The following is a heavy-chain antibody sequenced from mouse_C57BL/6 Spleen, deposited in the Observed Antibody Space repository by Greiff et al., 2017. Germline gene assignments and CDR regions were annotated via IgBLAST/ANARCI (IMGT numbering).Heavy chain of an antibody. D-gene: IGHD2-4*01. CDR1: GYAFSSYW. CDR3: ARGDYRWYFDV. Sequence: VKLMESGAELVKPGASVKISCKASGYAFSSYWMNWVKQRPGKGLEWIGQIYPGDGDTNYNGKFKGKATLTADKSSSTAYMQLSSLPSEDSAVYFCARGDYRWYFDVWGTGTTVTVSS. CDR2: IYPGDGDT. V-gene: IGHV1-80*01. J-gene: IGHJ1*03.